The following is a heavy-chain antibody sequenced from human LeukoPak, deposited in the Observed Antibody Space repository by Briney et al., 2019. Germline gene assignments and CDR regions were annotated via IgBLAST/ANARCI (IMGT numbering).Heavy chain of an antibody. CDR2: ISWNSGSI. Sequence: PGRSLRLSCAASGFTFDDYAMHWVRQAPGKGLEWVSGISWNSGSIGYADSVKGRFTISRDNAKNSLYLQMNSLRAEDTAVYYCEAPGPIFRVVIMGHDAFDIWGQGTMVTVSS. V-gene: IGHV3-9*01. CDR1: GFTFDDYA. J-gene: IGHJ3*02. CDR3: EAPGPIFRVVIMGHDAFDI. D-gene: IGHD3-3*01.